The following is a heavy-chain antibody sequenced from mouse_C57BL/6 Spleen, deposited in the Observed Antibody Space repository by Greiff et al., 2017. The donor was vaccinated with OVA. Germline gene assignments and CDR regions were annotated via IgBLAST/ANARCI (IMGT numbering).Heavy chain of an antibody. J-gene: IGHJ1*03. Sequence: QVQLQQSGPELVKPGASVKISCKASGYAFSSSWMNWVKQRPGKGLEWIGRIYPGDGEAKYNGKFKGKATLTADKSSSTSYMPLSSLTSEDSAFYFCAISYGSSYWYFDVWGTGTTVTVSS. CDR1: GYAFSSSW. CDR3: AISYGSSYWYFDV. CDR2: IYPGDGEA. V-gene: IGHV1-82*01. D-gene: IGHD1-1*01.